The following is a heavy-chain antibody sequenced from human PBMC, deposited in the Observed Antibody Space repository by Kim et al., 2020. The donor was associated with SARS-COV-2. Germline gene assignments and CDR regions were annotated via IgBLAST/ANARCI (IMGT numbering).Heavy chain of an antibody. CDR2: T. CDR3: ARGIWSGYYFH. Sequence: TYYNPSLKSRVTISVDTSKNQFSLKLSSVTAADTAVYYCARGIWSGYYFHWGQGTLVTVSS. V-gene: IGHV4-31*02. D-gene: IGHD3-3*01. J-gene: IGHJ4*02.